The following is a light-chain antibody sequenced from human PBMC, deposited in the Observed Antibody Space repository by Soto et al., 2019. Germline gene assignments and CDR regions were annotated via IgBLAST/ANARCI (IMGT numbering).Light chain of an antibody. V-gene: IGKV1-5*03. CDR2: KAS. Sequence: DIQMTQSPSTLSDSVGDRVTITCRASQKINNWLAWYQQIPGKPPKLLISKASNLESGVPSRFSGSGSETEFTLTISSLQPDDFGTYYCQQYNSYSLLTFAGGTRVDIK. CDR1: QKINNW. CDR3: QQYNSYSLLT. J-gene: IGKJ4*01.